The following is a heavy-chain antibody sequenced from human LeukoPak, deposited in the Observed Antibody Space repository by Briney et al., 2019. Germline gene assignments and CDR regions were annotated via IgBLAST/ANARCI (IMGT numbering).Heavy chain of an antibody. CDR1: GFTFSSYA. J-gene: IGHJ4*02. Sequence: GRSLRLSCAASGFTFSSYAMHWVRQAPGKGLEWVAVISYDGSNKYYADSVKGRFTISRDNSKNTLYLQMNSLRAEDTAVYYCAKDGETMVRGVIITNFDYWGQGTLVTVSS. CDR3: AKDGETMVRGVIITNFDY. D-gene: IGHD3-10*01. V-gene: IGHV3-30*04. CDR2: ISYDGSNK.